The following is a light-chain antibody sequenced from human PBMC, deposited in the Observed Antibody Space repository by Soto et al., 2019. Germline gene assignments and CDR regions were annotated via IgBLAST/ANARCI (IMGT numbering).Light chain of an antibody. J-gene: IGLJ7*01. V-gene: IGLV2-11*01. Sequence: QSVLTQPHSVSGSPGQSVTFSCTGTTNDVGAYNLVSWYQQRPGRPPKLMIYDVNKRPSGVPARFSGSKSGNTASLTISGLQAEDEADYYCCSYAGTYTYVFGPGTQLTVL. CDR1: TNDVGAYNL. CDR3: CSYAGTYTYV. CDR2: DVN.